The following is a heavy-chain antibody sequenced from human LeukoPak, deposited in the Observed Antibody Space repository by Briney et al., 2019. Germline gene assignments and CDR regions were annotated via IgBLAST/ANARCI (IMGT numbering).Heavy chain of an antibody. CDR3: ARQSRYSSGWYYYYYMDV. V-gene: IGHV5-51*01. CDR2: IYPGDSDT. J-gene: IGHJ6*03. D-gene: IGHD6-19*01. CDR1: GYSFTSYW. Sequence: PGESLKISCKGSGYSFTSYWIGWVRQMPGKGLESMGIIYPGDSDTRYSPSFQGQVAISADKSISTAYLQWSSLKASDTAMYYCARQSRYSSGWYYYYYMDVWGKGTTVTISS.